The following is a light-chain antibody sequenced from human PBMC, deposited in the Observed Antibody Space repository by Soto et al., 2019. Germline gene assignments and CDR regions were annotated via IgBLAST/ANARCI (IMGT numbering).Light chain of an antibody. J-gene: IGKJ1*01. CDR2: DTS. CDR1: QSVRDRY. V-gene: IGKV3-20*01. Sequence: EIVLTQSPGTLSLSPWERATLSCRASQSVRDRYLAWYQQKPGQAPSLLIYDTSTRATGVPDRFSGSGSGTDFALTISRVEPEDFAIYFCQQYGSSPGTFGQGTKVDIK. CDR3: QQYGSSPGT.